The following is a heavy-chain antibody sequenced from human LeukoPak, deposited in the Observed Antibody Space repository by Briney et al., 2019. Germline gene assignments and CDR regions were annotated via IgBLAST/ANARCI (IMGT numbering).Heavy chain of an antibody. J-gene: IGHJ4*02. V-gene: IGHV4-39*01. CDR1: GDSISSSY. CDR3: ARHVGGYDILTGYYSDLFDY. Sequence: PSETLSLTCTVSGDSISSSYWSWIRQPPGKGLEWIGSIFYTGSTYYNPSLKSRVTISVDTSKNQFSLKLRSVTAADTAVYYCARHVGGYDILTGYYSDLFDYWGQGTLVTVSS. CDR2: IFYTGST. D-gene: IGHD3-9*01.